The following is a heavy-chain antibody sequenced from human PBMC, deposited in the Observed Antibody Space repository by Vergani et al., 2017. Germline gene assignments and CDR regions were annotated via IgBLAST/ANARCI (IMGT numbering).Heavy chain of an antibody. Sequence: QVQLQESGPGLVKPSQTLSLTCTVSGDSMNSDDFYWSWIRQAPGMGLEWIGEVNHGGSTNYNPSLKSRVSISVDTSKNQFSLQLTSVTAADSALYFCASIARAPTRRNPPPDYWGQGILVTVSS. CDR2: VNHGGST. J-gene: IGHJ4*02. CDR3: ASIARAPTRRNPPPDY. D-gene: IGHD3-16*02. V-gene: IGHV4-30-4*01. CDR1: GDSMNSDDFY.